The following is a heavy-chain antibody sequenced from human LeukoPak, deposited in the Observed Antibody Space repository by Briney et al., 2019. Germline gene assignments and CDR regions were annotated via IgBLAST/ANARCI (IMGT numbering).Heavy chain of an antibody. V-gene: IGHV4-59*01. CDR1: GDSINSYY. J-gene: IGHJ4*02. CDR3: ARGRYGYKSY. Sequence: PSETLSLTCTVSGDSINSYYWSWIRQPPGKGLEWIGYIYYSGSTNYNPSLKSQVTISVDTSKNQFSLKLTSVTAADTAVYSCARGRYGYKSYWGQGTLVTVSS. D-gene: IGHD5-24*01. CDR2: IYYSGST.